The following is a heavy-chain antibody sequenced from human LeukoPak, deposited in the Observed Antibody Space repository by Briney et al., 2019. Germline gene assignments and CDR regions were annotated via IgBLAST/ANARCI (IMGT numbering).Heavy chain of an antibody. Sequence: GESLKISCKGSGYSFTSYWIGWVRQMPGKGLEWMGIIYPGDSDTRYSPSFQGQVTISAHKSISTTYLQWSSLKASDTAMYYCARSQITYGSGSYYSDWGQGTLVTVSS. CDR3: ARSQITYGSGSYYSD. CDR2: IYPGDSDT. V-gene: IGHV5-51*01. CDR1: GYSFTSYW. D-gene: IGHD3-10*01. J-gene: IGHJ4*02.